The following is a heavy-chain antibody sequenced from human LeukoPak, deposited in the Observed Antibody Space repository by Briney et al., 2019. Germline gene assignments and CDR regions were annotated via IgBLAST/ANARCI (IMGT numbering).Heavy chain of an antibody. Sequence: GGSPRLSCAASGFTFSSYGMHWVRQAPGKGLEWVAFIRYDGSNKYYADSVKGRFTISRDNSKNTLYLQMNSLRPEDTAVYYCAKDGDVEQWLVRAFDYWGQGTLVTVSS. CDR3: AKDGDVEQWLVRAFDY. D-gene: IGHD6-19*01. J-gene: IGHJ4*02. V-gene: IGHV3-30*02. CDR2: IRYDGSNK. CDR1: GFTFSSYG.